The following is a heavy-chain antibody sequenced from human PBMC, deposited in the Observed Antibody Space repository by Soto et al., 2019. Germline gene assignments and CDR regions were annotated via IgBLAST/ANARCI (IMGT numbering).Heavy chain of an antibody. CDR3: AREGYYDSSGYRAFDY. V-gene: IGHV4-31*03. CDR2: IYYSGST. Sequence: TSETLSLTCTVSGGSISSGGYYWSWIRQHPGKGLEWIGYIYYSGSTYYNPSLKSRVTISVDTSKNQFSLKLSSVTAADTAVYYCAREGYYDSSGYRAFDYWGQGTLVTVSS. CDR1: GGSISSGGYY. J-gene: IGHJ4*02. D-gene: IGHD3-22*01.